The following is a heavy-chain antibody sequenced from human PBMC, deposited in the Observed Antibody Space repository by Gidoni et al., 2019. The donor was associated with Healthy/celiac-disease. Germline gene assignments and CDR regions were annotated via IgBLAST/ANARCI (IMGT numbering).Heavy chain of an antibody. Sequence: QVQLQQWGAGLLKPSETLSLTCAVYGGSFSGYYWSWIRQPPGKGLAWIGEINHSGSTNYNPSLKSRVTISVDKSKNQFSLKLSSVTAADTAVYYCARVPGVAARAGHAFDIWGQGTMVTVSS. V-gene: IGHV4-34*01. J-gene: IGHJ3*02. CDR3: ARVPGVAARAGHAFDI. D-gene: IGHD6-6*01. CDR2: INHSGST. CDR1: GGSFSGYY.